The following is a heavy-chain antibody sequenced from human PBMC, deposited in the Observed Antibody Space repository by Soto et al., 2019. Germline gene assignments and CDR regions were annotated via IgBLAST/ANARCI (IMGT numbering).Heavy chain of an antibody. Sequence: PSETLSLTCAVSGGSIISGGYSWGWIRQPPWKGLELIGSIYYSGSTYYNPSLKSRVTISVDTSKNQFSLKLSSVTAADTAVYYCASSGGSSHGAFDIWGQGTMVTV. D-gene: IGHD2-15*01. CDR3: ASSGGSSHGAFDI. CDR2: IYYSGST. J-gene: IGHJ3*02. V-gene: IGHV4-39*01. CDR1: GGSIISGGYS.